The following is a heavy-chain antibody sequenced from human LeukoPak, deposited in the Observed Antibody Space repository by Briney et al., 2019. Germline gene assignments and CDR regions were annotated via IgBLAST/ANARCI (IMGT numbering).Heavy chain of an antibody. CDR1: GYTFTGYY. CDR3: ARASYVLRFLEWFHDAFDI. CDR2: VNPNSGGT. V-gene: IGHV1-2*02. J-gene: IGHJ3*02. Sequence: ASVKVSCKASGYTFTGYYMHWVRQAPGQGLEWMGWVNPNSGGTNYAQKFQGRVTTTRDTSISTAYMELSRLRSDDTAVYYCARASYVLRFLEWFHDAFDIWGQGTMVTVSS. D-gene: IGHD3-3*01.